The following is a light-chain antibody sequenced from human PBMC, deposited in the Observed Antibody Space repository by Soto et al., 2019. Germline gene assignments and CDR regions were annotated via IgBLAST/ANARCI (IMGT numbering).Light chain of an antibody. CDR3: AAWDDSLSGGL. J-gene: IGLJ2*01. CDR1: SSNIGANS. Sequence: QSVRTQPPSASGTPGQRVTISCSGSSSNIGANSVSWYQQLPGAAPKLFIYSSDKRPSGVPDRFSGSKSGTSGSLAISGLRSEDEADYYCAAWDDSLSGGLFGGGTKLTVL. CDR2: SSD. V-gene: IGLV1-47*02.